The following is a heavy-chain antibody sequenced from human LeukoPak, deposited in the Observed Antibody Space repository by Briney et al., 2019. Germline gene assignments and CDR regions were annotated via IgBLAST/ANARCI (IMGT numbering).Heavy chain of an antibody. V-gene: IGHV4-39*02. Sequence: SETLSLTCSVSGGSISSSSYYWGWIRQPPGKGLEWIGTIYYSGNTYYNPSLKSPVTISVDTSKNQFSLKLSSVTAADTAVYYCASEIPGYSSGWYGGDYWGQGTLVTVSS. CDR2: IYYSGNT. CDR3: ASEIPGYSSGWYGGDY. D-gene: IGHD6-19*01. J-gene: IGHJ4*02. CDR1: GGSISSSSYY.